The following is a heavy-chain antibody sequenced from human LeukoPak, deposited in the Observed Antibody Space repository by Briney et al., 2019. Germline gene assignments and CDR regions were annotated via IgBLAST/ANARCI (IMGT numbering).Heavy chain of an antibody. CDR2: IIPILGIA. D-gene: IGHD2-15*01. J-gene: IGHJ5*02. CDR3: ARTLVVVAAMSAYWFDP. Sequence: ASVKVSCKASGGTFSSYAISWVRQAPGQGLEWMGRIIPILGIANYAQKFQGRVTITADKSTSTAYMELSSLRSEDTAVYYRARTLVVVAAMSAYWFDPWGQGTLVTVSS. CDR1: GGTFSSYA. V-gene: IGHV1-69*04.